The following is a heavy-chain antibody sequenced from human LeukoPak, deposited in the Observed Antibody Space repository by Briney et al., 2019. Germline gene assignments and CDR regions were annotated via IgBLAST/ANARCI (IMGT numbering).Heavy chain of an antibody. CDR2: IYHSGST. Sequence: PSETLSLTCTVSGGSIRSSSYHWGWIRQPPGKGLEWIGSIYHSGSTYYNPSLKSRVTISVDTSKNQFSLRVNSVTAADTALNYCARQVVATIHPYYFDYWGRGTLVTVSS. J-gene: IGHJ4*02. CDR3: ARQVVATIHPYYFDY. CDR1: GGSIRSSSYH. D-gene: IGHD5-12*01. V-gene: IGHV4-39*01.